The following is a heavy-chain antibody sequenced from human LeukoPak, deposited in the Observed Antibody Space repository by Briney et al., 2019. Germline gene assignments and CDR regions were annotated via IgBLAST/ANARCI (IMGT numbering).Heavy chain of an antibody. CDR2: MNPNSGNT. Sequence: ASVKVSCKASGYTFTSYDINWVRQATRQGLEWMGWMNPNSGNTGYAQKFQGRVTMTRNTSISTAYMELSSLRSEDTAVYYCGRGKRYSGSYWVPNYYYYMDVWGKGTTVTISS. CDR1: GYTFTSYD. V-gene: IGHV1-8*01. J-gene: IGHJ6*03. D-gene: IGHD1-26*01. CDR3: GRGKRYSGSYWVPNYYYYMDV.